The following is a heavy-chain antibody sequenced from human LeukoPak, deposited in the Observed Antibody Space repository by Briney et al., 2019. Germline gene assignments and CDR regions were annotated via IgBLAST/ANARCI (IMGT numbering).Heavy chain of an antibody. D-gene: IGHD3-10*01. CDR3: ARSAMVRGVNDY. Sequence: SVKVSCKASGGTFSSYAISWVRQAPGQGLEWMGRIIPILGIANYAQKFQGRVTITADKSTSTAYMELSSLRSEDTAVYYCARSAMVRGVNDYWGQGTWSPSPQ. V-gene: IGHV1-69*04. CDR2: IIPILGIA. J-gene: IGHJ4*02. CDR1: GGTFSSYA.